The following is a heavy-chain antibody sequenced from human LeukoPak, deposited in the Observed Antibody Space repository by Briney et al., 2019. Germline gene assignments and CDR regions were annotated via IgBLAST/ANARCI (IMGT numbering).Heavy chain of an antibody. CDR2: ISVGAGST. CDR1: AFTFSTYA. V-gene: IGHV3-23*01. CDR3: AKDNYNFWSGSNFYYMDV. D-gene: IGHD3/OR15-3a*01. J-gene: IGHJ6*03. Sequence: AGGSLRLSCAASAFTFSTYAMSWVRQPPGQGMGCISVISVGAGSTYYADSVKGRFTISRDNSKNTLYLQMNSLRAEDTAVYYCAKDNYNFWSGSNFYYMDVWGKGTTVTVSS.